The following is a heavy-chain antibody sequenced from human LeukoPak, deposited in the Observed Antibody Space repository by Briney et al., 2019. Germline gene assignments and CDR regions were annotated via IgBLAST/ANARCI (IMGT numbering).Heavy chain of an antibody. J-gene: IGHJ5*02. D-gene: IGHD3-10*01. CDR1: GGSFSGYY. CDR3: ARGGYYGSGNDFRFDP. CDR2: INHSGST. Sequence: PSETLSLTCAVYGGSFSGYYWSWIRQPPGKGLEWIGEINHSGSTNYNLSLKSRVTISVDTSKSQFSLKLSSVTAADTAIYYCARGGYYGSGNDFRFDPWGQGTLVTVSS. V-gene: IGHV4-34*01.